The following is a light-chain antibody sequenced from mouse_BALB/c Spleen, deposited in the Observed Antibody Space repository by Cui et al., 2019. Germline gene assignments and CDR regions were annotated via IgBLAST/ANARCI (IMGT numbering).Light chain of an antibody. CDR3: QQYSSCPHT. CDR1: QNVGTA. CDR2: SAS. Sequence: DIVMTQSQKFMSTSVGDRVSITCKASQNVGTAVAWYQQKPGQSPKLLIYSASNRYTGVPDRFTGSGSGTDFTLTISNMQSEDLADYFCQQYSSCPHTFGGGTKLEIK. V-gene: IGKV6-13*01. J-gene: IGKJ2*01.